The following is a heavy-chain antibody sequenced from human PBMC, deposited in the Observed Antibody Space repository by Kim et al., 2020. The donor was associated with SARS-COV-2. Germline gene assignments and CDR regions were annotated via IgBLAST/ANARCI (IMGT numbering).Heavy chain of an antibody. D-gene: IGHD2-21*02. CDR1: GYEFSFYG. CDR3: ARAGAGVTSNLDH. Sequence: ASVKVSCKASGYEFSFYGMSWVRQAPGQGLEWMGWIGNNKENTNYAQHLQGRAIMTTELPTSTAYLELRSLRSDDTAVYYCARAGAGVTSNLDHWGQGTLVTVSS. J-gene: IGHJ1*01. CDR2: IGNNKENT. V-gene: IGHV1-18*01.